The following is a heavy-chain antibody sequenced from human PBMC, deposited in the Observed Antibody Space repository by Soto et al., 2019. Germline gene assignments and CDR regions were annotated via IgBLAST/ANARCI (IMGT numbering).Heavy chain of an antibody. J-gene: IGHJ4*02. CDR2: ISGSGGST. Sequence: GGSLRLSCAASGFTFSSYAMSWVRQAPGKGLEWVSAISGSGGSTYYADSVKGRFTISRDNSKNTLYLQMNSLRAEDTAVYYCAKDSAWYYYDSSGYYYWGQGTLVTVSS. CDR1: GFTFSSYA. D-gene: IGHD3-22*01. CDR3: AKDSAWYYYDSSGYYY. V-gene: IGHV3-23*01.